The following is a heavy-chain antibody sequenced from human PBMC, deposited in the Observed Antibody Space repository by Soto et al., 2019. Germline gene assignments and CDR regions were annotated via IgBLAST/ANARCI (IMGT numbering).Heavy chain of an antibody. V-gene: IGHV3-74*01. CDR3: GRAPGGTGIVDY. D-gene: IGHD7-27*01. CDR1: GFTFSSYW. CDR2: INSEGTTT. Sequence: EVQLVESGGGLVQPGGSLRLSCAASGFTFSSYWMQWVRQAPGKGLVWVSRINSEGTTTTYADSVKGRFTISRDNDKNTLYLQMNNLRAEDTAVYYCGRAPGGTGIVDYWGQGTLVPVSS. J-gene: IGHJ4*02.